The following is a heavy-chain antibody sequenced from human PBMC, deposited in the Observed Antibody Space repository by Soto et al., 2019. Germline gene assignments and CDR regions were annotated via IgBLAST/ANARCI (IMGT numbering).Heavy chain of an antibody. CDR2: IYYSGST. Sequence: SETLSLTCTVSGGSISSYYWSWIRQPPGKGLEWIGYIYYSGSTNYNPSLKSRVTISVDTSKNQFSLKLSSVTAADTAVYYCATSTVPGAWFDPWGQGTLVTVSS. V-gene: IGHV4-59*01. CDR3: ATSTVPGAWFDP. CDR1: GGSISSYY. D-gene: IGHD4-17*01. J-gene: IGHJ5*02.